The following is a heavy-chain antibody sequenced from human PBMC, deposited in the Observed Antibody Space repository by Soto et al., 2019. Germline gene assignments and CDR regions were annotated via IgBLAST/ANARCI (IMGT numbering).Heavy chain of an antibody. CDR2: INAGNGNT. CDR1: GYTFTSYA. CDR3: ARDGHLSILYGMDV. Sequence: QVQLVQSGAEVKKPGASVKVSCKASGYTFTSYAMHWVRQAPGQRLEWMGWINAGNGNTKYSQKFQGRVTITRDTXXSTAYMELSSLRSEDTAVYYCARDGHLSILYGMDVWGQGTTVTVSS. J-gene: IGHJ6*02. V-gene: IGHV1-3*01. D-gene: IGHD3-9*01.